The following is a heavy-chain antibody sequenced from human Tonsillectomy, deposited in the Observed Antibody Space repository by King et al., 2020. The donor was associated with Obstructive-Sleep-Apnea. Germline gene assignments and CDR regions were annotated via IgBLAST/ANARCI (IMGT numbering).Heavy chain of an antibody. D-gene: IGHD3-10*01. J-gene: IGHJ4*02. Sequence: VQLQQWGAGLLKPSETLSLTCAVYGGSFSGYYWSWIRQPPGKGLEWIGEINHSGSTNYNPSLKSRVTISVDTSKNQFSLKLSSVTAADTAVYYCARRTPRITMVRGVRNYFDYWGQGTLVTVSS. V-gene: IGHV4-34*01. CDR2: INHSGST. CDR1: GGSFSGYY. CDR3: ARRTPRITMVRGVRNYFDY.